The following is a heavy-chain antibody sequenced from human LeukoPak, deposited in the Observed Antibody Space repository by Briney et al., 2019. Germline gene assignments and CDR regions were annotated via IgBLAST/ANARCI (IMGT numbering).Heavy chain of an antibody. CDR3: ARGFHYGLDV. V-gene: IGHV3-30*02. Sequence: PGGSLRLSCAASGFDFNDFAMTWVRQAPGKGLEWVAFIRYDGSNKYYADSVKGRFTISRDNSKNTLYLQMNRLRAEDTAVYYCARGFHYGLDVWGQGTTVTVSS. D-gene: IGHD3-10*01. CDR1: GFDFNDFA. CDR2: IRYDGSNK. J-gene: IGHJ6*02.